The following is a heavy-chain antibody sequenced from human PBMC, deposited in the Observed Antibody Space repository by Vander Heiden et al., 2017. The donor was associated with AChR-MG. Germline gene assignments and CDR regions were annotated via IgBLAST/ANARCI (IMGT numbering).Heavy chain of an antibody. J-gene: IGHJ4*02. D-gene: IGHD6-19*01. Sequence: EVQLVESGGGLVQPGRSLRLSCAASGFPFEDDAMDWVREDPGKGLEWVSGISWNSGSIGYADSVKGRFTITRDNAKNSLYLQMNSLRAEDTAWYYCAKDSGQQWSNMDYWGQGTLVTVAA. CDR1: GFPFEDDA. V-gene: IGHV3-9*01. CDR3: AKDSGQQWSNMDY. CDR2: ISWNSGSI.